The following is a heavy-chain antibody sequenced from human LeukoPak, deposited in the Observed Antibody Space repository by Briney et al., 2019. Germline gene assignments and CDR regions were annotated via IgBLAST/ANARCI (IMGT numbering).Heavy chain of an antibody. CDR3: ARDLSPSKNGGWSYYFDY. V-gene: IGHV3-64*01. CDR1: GFTFSSYA. D-gene: IGHD6-19*01. CDR2: ISSNGGST. Sequence: GGSLRLSCAASGFTFSSYAMHWVRQAPGKGLEYVSAISSNGGSTYYANSVKGRFTISRDNSKNTLYLQMGSLRAEDMAVYYCARDLSPSKNGGWSYYFDYWGQGTLVTVSS. J-gene: IGHJ4*02.